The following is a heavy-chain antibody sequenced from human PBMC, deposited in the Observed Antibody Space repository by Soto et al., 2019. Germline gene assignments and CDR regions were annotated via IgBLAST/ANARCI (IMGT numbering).Heavy chain of an antibody. CDR3: AKRPLTAAGFDY. V-gene: IGHV3-23*01. J-gene: IGHJ4*02. Sequence: EVQLLESGGGLVQPGGSLRLSCAASGFTFSNYAMTCVRQAPGKGLEWVSVITGSGGGTYFVDSVKGRFTISRDNSKNTVYLQMNSLRAEDTAVYYCAKRPLTAAGFDYWGQGTLVTVSS. CDR2: ITGSGGGT. CDR1: GFTFSNYA. D-gene: IGHD6-13*01.